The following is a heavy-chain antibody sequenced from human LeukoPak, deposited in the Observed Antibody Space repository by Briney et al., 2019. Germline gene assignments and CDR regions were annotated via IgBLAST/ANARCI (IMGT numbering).Heavy chain of an antibody. V-gene: IGHV3-21*01. CDR1: GFTFSSYS. Sequence: KPGGSLGVSCAASGFTFSSYSMNWVRQAPGKWLERVSSISSSSSYIYYADSVKGRFTISRDNAKNSLYLQMNSLRAEDTAVYYCARSLGVTGYCSSTSCYIDYWGQGTLVTVSS. J-gene: IGHJ4*02. CDR2: ISSSSSYI. D-gene: IGHD2-2*02. CDR3: ARSLGVTGYCSSTSCYIDY.